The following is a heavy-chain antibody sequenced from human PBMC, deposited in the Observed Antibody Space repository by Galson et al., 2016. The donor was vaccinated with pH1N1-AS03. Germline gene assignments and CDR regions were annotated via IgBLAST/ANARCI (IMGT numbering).Heavy chain of an antibody. D-gene: IGHD4-17*01. V-gene: IGHV2-5*01. CDR1: GFSLSTSGVG. J-gene: IGHJ5*02. CDR2: IYWNDDI. CDR3: ARAYYGDFADWFDP. Sequence: PALVKPTQTLTLTCTFSGFSLSTSGVGVGWIRQAPGKAPEWLAIIYWNDDIRYSPSLRNRLTITKDTSKSQVVLTMTNMDPVDTATYFCARAYYGDFADWFDPWGQGTLVTVAS.